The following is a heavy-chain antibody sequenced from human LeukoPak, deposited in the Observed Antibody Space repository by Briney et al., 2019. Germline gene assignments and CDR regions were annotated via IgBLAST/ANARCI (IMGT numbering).Heavy chain of an antibody. D-gene: IGHD3-10*01. CDR2: IRYDGSNK. V-gene: IGHV3-30*02. CDR1: GFTFSSYG. J-gene: IGHJ4*02. CDR3: AKDSQILLWFGELAYFDF. Sequence: PGGSLRLSCAASGFTFSSYGMHWVRQAPGKGLEWVAFIRYDGSNKYYADSVKGRFTISRDNSKNTLYLQMDSLRAEDTAVYYCAKDSQILLWFGELAYFDFWGQGTLVTVSS.